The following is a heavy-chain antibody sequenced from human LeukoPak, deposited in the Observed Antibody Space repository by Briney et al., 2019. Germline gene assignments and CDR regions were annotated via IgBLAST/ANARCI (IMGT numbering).Heavy chain of an antibody. Sequence: GGSLRLSCAASGFTFSSYAMSWVRQAPGKGLEWVGFIRSKAYGGTTEYAASVKGRFTISRDDSKSIAYLQMNSLKTGDTAVYYCTRAVSGWTGYFDYWGQGTLVTVSS. CDR2: IRSKAYGGTT. J-gene: IGHJ4*02. CDR3: TRAVSGWTGYFDY. V-gene: IGHV3-49*04. D-gene: IGHD6-19*01. CDR1: GFTFSSYA.